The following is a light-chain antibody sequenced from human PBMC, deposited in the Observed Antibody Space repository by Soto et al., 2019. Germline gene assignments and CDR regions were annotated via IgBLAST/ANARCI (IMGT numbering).Light chain of an antibody. Sequence: DLQMTQSPSTPSESVGDRGTITCLASQTISSWLAWYQQKPGKAPKLLIYKASTLKSGVPSRFSGSGSGTEFTLTISSLQPDDFATYYCQHYNSYSEAFGQGTKVDIK. CDR3: QHYNSYSEA. CDR1: QTISSW. J-gene: IGKJ1*01. V-gene: IGKV1-5*03. CDR2: KAS.